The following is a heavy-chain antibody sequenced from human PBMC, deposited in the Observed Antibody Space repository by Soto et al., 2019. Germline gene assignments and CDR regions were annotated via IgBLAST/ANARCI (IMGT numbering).Heavy chain of an antibody. CDR1: GGTFNTFA. V-gene: IGHV1-69*12. J-gene: IGHJ6*02. CDR2: IIPIFRTP. Sequence: QVQLVQSGAEVKKPGSSVKVSCKASGGTFNTFAISWGRQAPGQGFEWLGGIIPIFRTPDYAQKFQGRVTIIADESASTAYMELSCLRSEDTAVYYCARDKERQRLGGNYYYAMDIWGQGTTVTVS. CDR3: ARDKERQRLGGNYYYAMDI. D-gene: IGHD5-12*01.